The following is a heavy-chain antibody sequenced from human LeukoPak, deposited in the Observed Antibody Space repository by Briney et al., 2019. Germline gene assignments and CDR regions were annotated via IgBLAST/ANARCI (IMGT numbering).Heavy chain of an antibody. V-gene: IGHV3-72*01. Sequence: PGGSLRLSCAASGFTFSSYAMSWVRQAPGKGLEWVGRTRNKANSYTTEYAASVKGRFTISRDDSKNSLYLQMNSLKIEDTAVYYCARVVVPAASIDYWGQGTLVTVSS. J-gene: IGHJ4*02. CDR1: GFTFSSYA. CDR2: TRNKANSYTT. D-gene: IGHD2-2*01. CDR3: ARVVVPAASIDY.